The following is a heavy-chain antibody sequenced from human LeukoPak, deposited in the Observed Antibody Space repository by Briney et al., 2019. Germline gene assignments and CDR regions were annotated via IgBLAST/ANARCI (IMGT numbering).Heavy chain of an antibody. CDR3: AKLKGYYDRNFDY. CDR1: GFTFSSYG. J-gene: IGHJ4*02. V-gene: IGHV3-23*01. CDR2: ISGSGGST. D-gene: IGHD3-22*01. Sequence: QSGGSLRLSCAASGFTFSSYGMSWVRQAPGKGLEWVSAISGSGGSTYYADSVKGRFTISRDNSKNTLYLQMNSLRAEDTAVYYCAKLKGYYDRNFDYWGQGTLVTVSS.